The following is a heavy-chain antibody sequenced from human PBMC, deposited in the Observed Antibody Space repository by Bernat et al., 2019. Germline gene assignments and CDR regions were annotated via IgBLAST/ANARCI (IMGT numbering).Heavy chain of an antibody. D-gene: IGHD2-21*01. Sequence: EVRLVESGGDLVQPGGSLRPSCAASGFTFGTFAMSWVRLAPGKGLEWVSAMTGAGTTYHADAVKGRVIISRDNSNNMHFMQMNSLTAEDTAVYYCAKFRGQLIRNYYMNFWGEGTTVTVS. CDR1: GFTFGTFA. J-gene: IGHJ6*03. V-gene: IGHV3-23*04. CDR2: MTGAGTT. CDR3: AKFRGQLIRNYYMNF.